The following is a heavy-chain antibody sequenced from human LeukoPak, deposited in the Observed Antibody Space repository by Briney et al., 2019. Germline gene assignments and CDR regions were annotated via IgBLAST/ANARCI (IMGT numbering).Heavy chain of an antibody. Sequence: PSETLSLACTVSGGSISSSSYYWGWIRQPPGKGLEWIGSIYYSGSTYYNPSLKSRVTISVDTSKNQFSLKLSSVTAADTAVYYCARRGVVAATPYNWFDPWGQGTLVTVSS. D-gene: IGHD2-15*01. V-gene: IGHV4-39*01. CDR1: GGSISSSSYY. CDR3: ARRGVVAATPYNWFDP. J-gene: IGHJ5*02. CDR2: IYYSGST.